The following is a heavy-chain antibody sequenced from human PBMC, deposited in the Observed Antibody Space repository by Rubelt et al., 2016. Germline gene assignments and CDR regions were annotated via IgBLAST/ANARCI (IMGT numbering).Heavy chain of an antibody. CDR3: ARIQAARLPHYHYGMDV. J-gene: IGHJ6*02. CDR2: IKSKTDGGTT. V-gene: IGHV3-15*01. D-gene: IGHD6-25*01. Sequence: APGKGLEWVGRIKSKTDGGTTDYAAPVKGRFTISRDDSKNTLYLQMYSLKTEDTAVYYCARIQAARLPHYHYGMDVWGQGTTVTVSS.